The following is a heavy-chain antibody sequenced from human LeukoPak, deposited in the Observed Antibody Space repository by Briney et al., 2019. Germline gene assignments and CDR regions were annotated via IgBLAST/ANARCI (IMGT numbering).Heavy chain of an antibody. CDR1: GITFSDHY. J-gene: IGHJ6*03. V-gene: IGHV3-11*04. CDR3: ASGSYGSGFYYFYYMDV. Sequence: GGSLRLSCAASGITFSDHYMSWIRQAPGKGLERLSYISSGGDSIYYADSVKGRFTISRDNAKNSVSLQMNSLRAEDTAVYYCASGSYGSGFYYFYYMDVWGKGTTVTVSS. CDR2: ISSGGDSI. D-gene: IGHD3-10*01.